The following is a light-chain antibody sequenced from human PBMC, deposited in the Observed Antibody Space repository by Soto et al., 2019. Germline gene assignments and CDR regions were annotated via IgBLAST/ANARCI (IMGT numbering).Light chain of an antibody. J-gene: IGKJ4*01. Sequence: PRDSAALSCRPSQSVGTSLAWYQQKPGQAPRLLIYGASSRATGIPDRFSGSGSGTDFTLSISRLEPEDFAVYFCQQYGSSPFTFGGGTKVDIK. CDR3: QQYGSSPFT. CDR2: GAS. CDR1: QSVGTS. V-gene: IGKV3-20*01.